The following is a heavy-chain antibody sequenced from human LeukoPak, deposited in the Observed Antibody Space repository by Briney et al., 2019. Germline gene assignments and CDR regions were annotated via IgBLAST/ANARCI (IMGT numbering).Heavy chain of an antibody. J-gene: IGHJ4*02. CDR1: GFTFSSYN. CDR2: IRYDGSNK. Sequence: GGSLRLSCAASGFTFSSYNMNWVRQAPGKGLEWVAFIRYDGSNKYYADSVKGRFTISRDNSKNTLYLQMNSLRAEDTAVYYCANPGGYSSGWYHYWGQGTLVTVSS. D-gene: IGHD6-19*01. CDR3: ANPGGYSSGWYHY. V-gene: IGHV3-30*02.